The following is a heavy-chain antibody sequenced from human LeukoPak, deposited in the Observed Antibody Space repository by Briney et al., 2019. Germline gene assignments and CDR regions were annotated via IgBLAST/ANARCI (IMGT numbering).Heavy chain of an antibody. CDR2: VYYSGST. CDR1: GGSVSGYY. V-gene: IGHV4-59*02. CDR3: ARIHRYCSGGACYVLDN. Sequence: SETLSLTCVVSGGSVSGYYWGWIRQPPGRGLEWIGYVYYSGSTNYNPSFKSRITISVDTSRNQFSLQLSSMTAADTAVYYCARIHRYCSGGACYVLDNWGQGTLVAVSS. D-gene: IGHD2-15*01. J-gene: IGHJ4*02.